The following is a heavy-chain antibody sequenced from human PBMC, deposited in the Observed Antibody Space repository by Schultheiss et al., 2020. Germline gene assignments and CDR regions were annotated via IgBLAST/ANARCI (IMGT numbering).Heavy chain of an antibody. CDR3: ARGGMTDYDLWSGPFYYYCGMDV. D-gene: IGHD3-3*01. Sequence: GGSLRLSCAASGFTFSSYCMSWVRQAPGKGLEWVSNINHDGSEKYYVDSVKGRFTISRDNAKNSLYLQMNSLRAEDTAVYYCARGGMTDYDLWSGPFYYYCGMDVCGQGTTVTVSS. CDR1: GFTFSSYC. V-gene: IGHV3-7*01. CDR2: INHDGSEK. J-gene: IGHJ6*02.